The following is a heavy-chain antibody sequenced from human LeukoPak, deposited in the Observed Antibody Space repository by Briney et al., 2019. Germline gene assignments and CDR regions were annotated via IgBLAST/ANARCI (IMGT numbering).Heavy chain of an antibody. CDR3: ARGRGNWNYVSYYYYYYMDV. V-gene: IGHV1-18*01. Sequence: ASVKVSCKASGYTFTSYGISWVRQAPGQGLEWMGWISAYNGNTNYAQKLQGRVTMTTDTSTSTAYMELRSLRSDDTAVYYCARGRGNWNYVSYYYYYYMDVWGKGTTVTVSS. CDR2: ISAYNGNT. J-gene: IGHJ6*03. CDR1: GYTFTSYG. D-gene: IGHD1-7*01.